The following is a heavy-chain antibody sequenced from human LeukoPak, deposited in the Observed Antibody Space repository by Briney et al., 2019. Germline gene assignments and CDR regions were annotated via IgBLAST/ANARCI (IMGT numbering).Heavy chain of an antibody. CDR3: ARDLGTSADYGDYLPYYYYGMDV. V-gene: IGHV3-30*04. Sequence: GALILSCAASGFTFSSYAMHWVRPAPGKGLEGVSIISYDGSNKYYADSVKGRFTISRDNSKNTLYLQMNSLRAEDTAVYYCARDLGTSADYGDYLPYYYYGMDVWGQGTTVTVSS. CDR1: GFTFSSYA. CDR2: ISYDGSNK. D-gene: IGHD4-17*01. J-gene: IGHJ6*02.